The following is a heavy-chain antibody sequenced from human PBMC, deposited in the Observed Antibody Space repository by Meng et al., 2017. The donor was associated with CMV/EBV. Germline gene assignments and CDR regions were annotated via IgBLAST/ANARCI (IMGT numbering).Heavy chain of an antibody. J-gene: IGHJ6*02. CDR2: IIPIFGTA. CDR1: GGTFSSYA. V-gene: IGHV1-69*05. D-gene: IGHD2-2*02. Sequence: SVKVSCKASGGTFSSYAISWGRQAPGPGREWMGGIIPIFGTANYAQKFQGRVTITTDESTSTAYMELSSLRSEDTAVYYCARGGIPAAIPYDRYYYYGMDVWGQGTTVTVSS. CDR3: ARGGIPAAIPYDRYYYYGMDV.